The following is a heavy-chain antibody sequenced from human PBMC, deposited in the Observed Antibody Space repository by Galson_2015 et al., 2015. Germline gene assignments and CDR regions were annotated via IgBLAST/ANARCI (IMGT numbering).Heavy chain of an antibody. Sequence: SLRLSCAASGFTFSSYAMHWVRQAPGKGLEWVAVISYDGSNKYYADSVKGRFTISRDNSKNTLYLQMNSLRAEDTAVYYCARDISPLYYYYHGMDVWGQGTTVTVSS. CDR1: GFTFSSYA. CDR3: ARDISPLYYYYHGMDV. CDR2: ISYDGSNK. V-gene: IGHV3-30-3*01. J-gene: IGHJ6*02.